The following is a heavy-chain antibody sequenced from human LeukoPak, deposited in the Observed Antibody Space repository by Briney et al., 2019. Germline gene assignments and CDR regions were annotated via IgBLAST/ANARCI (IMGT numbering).Heavy chain of an antibody. CDR1: GYIFTTYW. CDR2: IYPGDSDT. Sequence: GESLKISCKSSGYIFTTYWIAWVRQMPGKGLEWMGVIYPGDSDTRYSPSFQGQVTFSADKSTTTVYLQWSSLKASDTAMYYCARHSSRFCSGGSCYSYSSGWYYWGQGTLVTVSS. V-gene: IGHV5-51*01. CDR3: ARHSSRFCSGGSCYSYSSGWYY. D-gene: IGHD2-15*01. J-gene: IGHJ4*02.